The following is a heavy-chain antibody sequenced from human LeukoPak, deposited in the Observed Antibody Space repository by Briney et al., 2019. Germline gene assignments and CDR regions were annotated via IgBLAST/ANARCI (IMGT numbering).Heavy chain of an antibody. CDR2: IRYDGSYK. J-gene: IGHJ4*02. Sequence: GGSLRLSCAASGFIFSNYAMHWVRQAPGKGLEWVAVIRYDGSYKYYADSVKGRFTISRDKSKNTLYLQMDSPRAEDTAVYYCARGAQDTVATIGYFDYWGQGTLVTVSS. V-gene: IGHV3-30*04. CDR1: GFIFSNYA. D-gene: IGHD5-12*01. CDR3: ARGAQDTVATIGYFDY.